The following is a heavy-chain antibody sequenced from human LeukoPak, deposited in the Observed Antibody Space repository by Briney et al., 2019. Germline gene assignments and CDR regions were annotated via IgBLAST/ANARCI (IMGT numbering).Heavy chain of an antibody. CDR1: GGSFSGYY. CDR3: ARGLRWAKNHYYMDV. Sequence: SETLSLTCAVYGGSFSGYYWSWICQPPGKGLEWIGEINHSGSTNYNPSLKSRVTISVDTSKNQFSLKLSSVTAADTAVYYCARGLRWAKNHYYMDVWGKGTTVTVSS. J-gene: IGHJ6*03. V-gene: IGHV4-34*01. D-gene: IGHD1-14*01. CDR2: INHSGST.